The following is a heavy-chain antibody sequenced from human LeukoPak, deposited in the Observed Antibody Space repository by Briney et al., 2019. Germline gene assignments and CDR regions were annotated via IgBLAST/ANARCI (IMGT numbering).Heavy chain of an antibody. D-gene: IGHD2-15*01. V-gene: IGHV1-46*01. CDR2: INPSGGCT. CDR3: ARTPYCSGGSCYGEAYYYYYGMDV. Sequence: ASVKVSCKASGYTFTSYYMHWVRQAPGQGLEWMGIINPSGGCTSYAQKFQGRVTMTRDTSTSTVYMELSSLRSDDTAVYYCARTPYCSGGSCYGEAYYYYYGMDVWGQGTTVTVSS. CDR1: GYTFTSYY. J-gene: IGHJ6*02.